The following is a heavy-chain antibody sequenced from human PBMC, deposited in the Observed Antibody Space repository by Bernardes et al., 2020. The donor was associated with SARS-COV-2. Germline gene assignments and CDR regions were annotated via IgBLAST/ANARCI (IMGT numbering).Heavy chain of an antibody. J-gene: IGHJ6*02. D-gene: IGHD4-4*01. CDR3: ARDLQYYGMDV. CDR1: GFTVSSNY. V-gene: IGHV3-66*01. CDR2: IYSGGST. Sequence: GRSLRLSCAASGFTVSSNYMSWVRQAPGKGLEWVSVIYSGGSTYYADSVKGRFTISRDNSKNTLYLQMNSLRAEDTAVYYCARDLQYYGMDVWGQGTTVTVSS.